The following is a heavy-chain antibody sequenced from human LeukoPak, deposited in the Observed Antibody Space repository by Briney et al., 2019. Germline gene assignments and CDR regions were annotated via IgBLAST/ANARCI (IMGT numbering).Heavy chain of an antibody. CDR3: ARHNSYLVSAAYDY. V-gene: IGHV4-59*01. CDR2: VHHSGST. D-gene: IGHD2-15*01. J-gene: IGHJ4*02. CDR1: GDSITNYY. Sequence: SETLSLTCTVSGDSITNYYWTWIRQPPGKGPGFDGYVHHSGSTHYYPSLKSRLTIYVDTSKNQFSLKLTSVSAADTAVYYCARHNSYLVSAAYDYWGQGALVTVSS.